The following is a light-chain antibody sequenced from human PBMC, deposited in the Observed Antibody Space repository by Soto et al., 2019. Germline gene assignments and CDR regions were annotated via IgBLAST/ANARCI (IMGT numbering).Light chain of an antibody. CDR3: SSYTSSGTLVV. Sequence: QSALTQPASVSGSPGQSITISCTGTSSDVGGYNYVSWYQQHPGKAPKLMIYEVSNRPSGVSNRFSGSKSGNTASLTIYGLQAEDEADYYCSSYTSSGTLVVFGGGTKLTVL. V-gene: IGLV2-14*01. J-gene: IGLJ2*01. CDR1: SSDVGGYNY. CDR2: EVS.